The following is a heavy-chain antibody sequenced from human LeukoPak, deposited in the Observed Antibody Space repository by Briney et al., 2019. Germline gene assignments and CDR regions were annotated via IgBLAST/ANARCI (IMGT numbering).Heavy chain of an antibody. J-gene: IGHJ2*01. Sequence: ASVKVSCKASGGTFSSYAISWVRQAPGQGLEWMGGIIPIFGTANYAQKFQGRVTITADESTSTAYMELSSLRSDDTAVYYCARDGTYSSSSLGDLWGRGTLVTVSS. CDR2: IIPIFGTA. V-gene: IGHV1-69*13. D-gene: IGHD6-6*01. CDR1: GGTFSSYA. CDR3: ARDGTYSSSSLGDL.